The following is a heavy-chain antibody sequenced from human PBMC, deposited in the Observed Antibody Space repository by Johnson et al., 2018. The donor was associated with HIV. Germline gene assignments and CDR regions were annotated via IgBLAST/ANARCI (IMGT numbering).Heavy chain of an antibody. V-gene: IGHV3-30-3*01. CDR1: GFTFSSYA. CDR2: ILYDGSNK. J-gene: IGHJ3*02. CDR3: VRDVRWLPDAFDI. D-gene: IGHD5-24*01. Sequence: VQLVESGGGVVQPGRSLRLSCAASGFTFSSYAMHWVRQAPGKGLEWVAVILYDGSNKYYADSVKGRFTISRDNSKNTLYLQMNSLRAEDTAVYYCVRDVRWLPDAFDIWGQGTMVTVSS.